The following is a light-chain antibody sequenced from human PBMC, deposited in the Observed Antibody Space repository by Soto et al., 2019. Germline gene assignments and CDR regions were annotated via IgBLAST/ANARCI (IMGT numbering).Light chain of an antibody. J-gene: IGKJ3*01. CDR1: QSVSIN. V-gene: IGKV3-15*01. CDR2: GAS. Sequence: EIVMTQSPATLSMSPGERATLSCRASQSVSINLAWYQQKPGQAPRLLIYGASTRATGIPARFSGSGSGTEFALTISSLQSEDFAMYYCQHYHNCPPFTFGPGTRVDIK. CDR3: QHYHNCPPFT.